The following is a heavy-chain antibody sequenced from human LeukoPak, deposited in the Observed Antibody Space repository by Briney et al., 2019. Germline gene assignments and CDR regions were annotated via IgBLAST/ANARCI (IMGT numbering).Heavy chain of an antibody. V-gene: IGHV3-30*03. CDR2: ISYDGSNK. D-gene: IGHD5-12*01. CDR3: ARGGYSGYDREDGYFDY. Sequence: GRSLRLSCAASGFTFSSYGMHWVRQAPGKGLEWVAVISYDGSNKYYADSVKGRFTISRDKSKNTLYLQMNSLRAEDTAVYYCARGGYSGYDREDGYFDYWGQGTLVTVSS. CDR1: GFTFSSYG. J-gene: IGHJ4*02.